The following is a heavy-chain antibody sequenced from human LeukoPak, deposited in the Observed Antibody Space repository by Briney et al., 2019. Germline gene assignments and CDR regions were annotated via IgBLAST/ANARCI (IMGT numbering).Heavy chain of an antibody. CDR3: ARASHYYDSSGFYYF. V-gene: IGHV3-74*01. CDR1: GFTFSSYW. D-gene: IGHD3-22*01. J-gene: IGHJ4*02. CDR2: INSDGSST. Sequence: GGSLRLSCAASGFTFSSYWMHCVRQAPGKGLVWVSRINSDGSSTSYADSVKGRFTISRDNAKNTLYLQMNSLRAEDTAVYYCARASHYYDSSGFYYFWGQGTLVTVSS.